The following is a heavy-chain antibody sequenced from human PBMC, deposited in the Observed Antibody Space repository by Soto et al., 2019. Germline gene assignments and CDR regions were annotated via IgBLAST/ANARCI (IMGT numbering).Heavy chain of an antibody. Sequence: PGGSLRLSCAASGFTFSNYAMHWVRQAPGKGLEWVTVISYDGSNKYYADSVKGRFTISRDNSKNTLYLQMNSLRTEDTAVYYCARADGYNKIEYWGQGTMVTVYS. D-gene: IGHD5-12*01. J-gene: IGHJ4*02. V-gene: IGHV3-30-3*01. CDR1: GFTFSNYA. CDR2: ISYDGSNK. CDR3: ARADGYNKIEY.